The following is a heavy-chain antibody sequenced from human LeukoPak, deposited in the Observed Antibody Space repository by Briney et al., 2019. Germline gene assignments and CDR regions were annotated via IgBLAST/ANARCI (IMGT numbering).Heavy chain of an antibody. J-gene: IGHJ4*02. CDR3: ARRTYGDYMSY. V-gene: IGHV4-34*01. Sequence: SETLSLTCAVYGGSFSGYYWSWIRQPPGKGLEWIGEINHSGSTNYNPSLKGRVTISVDTSKNQFSLKLNSVTAADTAVYYCARRTYGDYMSYWGQGTLVTVSS. D-gene: IGHD4-17*01. CDR1: GGSFSGYY. CDR2: INHSGST.